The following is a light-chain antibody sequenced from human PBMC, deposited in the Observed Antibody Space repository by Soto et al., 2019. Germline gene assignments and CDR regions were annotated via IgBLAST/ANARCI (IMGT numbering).Light chain of an antibody. V-gene: IGKV2-28*01. CDR3: MQSIQAPRT. Sequence: DIVLTQSPLSLPVTPGEPASISCRSSQSLLHSNGNISLDWYLQKPGQSPQLLIYFGSIRASGVPDRFSGSGSGTDFSLKLTRVESEEVGVYYCMQSIQAPRTFGLGTKVEIK. CDR1: QSLLHSNGNIS. J-gene: IGKJ1*01. CDR2: FGS.